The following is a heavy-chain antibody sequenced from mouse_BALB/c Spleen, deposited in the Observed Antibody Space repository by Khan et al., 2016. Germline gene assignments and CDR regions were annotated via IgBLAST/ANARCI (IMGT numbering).Heavy chain of an antibody. D-gene: IGHD2-10*02. J-gene: IGHJ3*01. CDR3: ARKEYGNYGAAY. CDR1: GFSLTSYG. V-gene: IGHV2-4*02. Sequence: QVQLKESGPGLVQPSQSLSITCTVSGFSLTSYGVHWVRQPPGKGLEWLGVIWSGGSTDYNAAFISRLSISKDNSKSQVFFKMNSLQADDTAIYXCARKEYGNYGAAYWGQGTLVTFSA. CDR2: IWSGGST.